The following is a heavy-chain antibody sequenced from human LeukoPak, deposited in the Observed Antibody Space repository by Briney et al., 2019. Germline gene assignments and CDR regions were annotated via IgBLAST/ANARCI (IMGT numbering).Heavy chain of an antibody. D-gene: IGHD3-22*01. CDR1: SYTFTNYA. V-gene: IGHV1-18*01. CDR3: ASLKNYYDSSGYLVTDAFDI. CDR2: ISAYNGNT. Sequence: ASVKVSCKASSYTFTNYAFTWVRQAPGQGLEWMGWISAYNGNTNYAQKLQGRVTMTTDTSTSTAYMELRSLKSDDTAVYYCASLKNYYDSSGYLVTDAFDIWGQGTMVTVSS. J-gene: IGHJ3*02.